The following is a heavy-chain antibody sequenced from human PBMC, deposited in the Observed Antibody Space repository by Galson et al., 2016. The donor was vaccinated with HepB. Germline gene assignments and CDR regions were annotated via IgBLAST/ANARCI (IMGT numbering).Heavy chain of an antibody. V-gene: IGHV3-23*01. D-gene: IGHD4-17*01. J-gene: IGHJ6*02. Sequence: SLRLSCAASGFSFGSFGMSWVRQAPGKGLEWVSLIPASGDHRYYAHSVKGRYTISRDNSKTTLYLQMNSLRAEDTATYYCAKGKGRLGFYGMDVWGQGTTVTVSS. CDR3: AKGKGRLGFYGMDV. CDR1: GFSFGSFG. CDR2: IPASGDHR.